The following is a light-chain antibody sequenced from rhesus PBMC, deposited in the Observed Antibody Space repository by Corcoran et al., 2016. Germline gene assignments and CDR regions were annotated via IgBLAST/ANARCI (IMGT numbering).Light chain of an antibody. CDR2: AAS. Sequence: QMTQSPSALSASVGDRVTISCRASQNIDDFLAWFQQKPGKAPKFLIYAASPLQTGVPSRFSGSGSGTDCTLTISSLQPEDSAVYYCQHYFDTPFSFGQGTKVEIK. J-gene: IGKJ2*01. CDR3: QHYFDTPFS. V-gene: IGKV1S8*01. CDR1: QNIDDF.